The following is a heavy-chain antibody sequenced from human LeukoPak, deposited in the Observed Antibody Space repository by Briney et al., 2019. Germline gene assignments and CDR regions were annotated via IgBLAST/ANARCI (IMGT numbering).Heavy chain of an antibody. D-gene: IGHD5-18*01. Sequence: GGSLRLSCAASGFTFSSYSMNWVRQAPGKGLEWVSYISSSGSTIDYADSVKGRFTISRDNAKNSLYLQMNSLRAEDTAIYYCSRLRGYSYGYADYWGQGTLVTVSS. CDR2: ISSSGSTI. CDR1: GFTFSSYS. CDR3: SRLRGYSYGYADY. V-gene: IGHV3-48*04. J-gene: IGHJ4*02.